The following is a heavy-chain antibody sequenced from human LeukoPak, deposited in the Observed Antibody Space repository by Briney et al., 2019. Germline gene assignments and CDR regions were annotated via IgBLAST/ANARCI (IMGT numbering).Heavy chain of an antibody. CDR1: GFTFSSYD. J-gene: IGHJ4*02. CDR3: ARTYGGNTFDY. Sequence: GGSLRLSCAASGFTFSSYDMHWVRQATGKGLEWVSAIGTAGDTYYPGSVKGRFTISRENAKNSLYLQMNSLRAGDTAVYYCARTYGGNTFDYWRQGTLVTVST. V-gene: IGHV3-13*01. CDR2: IGTAGDT. D-gene: IGHD4-23*01.